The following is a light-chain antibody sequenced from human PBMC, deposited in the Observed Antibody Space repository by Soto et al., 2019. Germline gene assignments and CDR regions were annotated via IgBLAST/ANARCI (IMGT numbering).Light chain of an antibody. Sequence: IQMTQSPSTLSASVVDTVTITFLASESISIWLAWYQQKPGKAPNLLINKASSLQSEVPSRFSGSGSGTEFTLTITSLQPDDFGVYYCQQYKSSSTFGQGTKVDI. CDR2: KAS. CDR3: QQYKSSST. V-gene: IGKV1-5*03. J-gene: IGKJ1*01. CDR1: ESISIW.